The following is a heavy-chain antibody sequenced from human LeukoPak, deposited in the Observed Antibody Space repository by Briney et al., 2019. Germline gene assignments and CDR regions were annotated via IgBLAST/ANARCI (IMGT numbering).Heavy chain of an antibody. CDR3: ARSPSNGQAVFDI. CDR1: GFTFSNSA. V-gene: IGHV3-23*01. CDR2: IGGKGDNT. D-gene: IGHD2-8*01. J-gene: IGHJ3*02. Sequence: GGSLRLSCAASGFTFSNSAMNWVRKAPGKGLEWVSAIGGKGDNTLYADSVKGRFTISRDNSNNMLYLQMNSLRAEDTAVYYCARSPSNGQAVFDIWGQGTMVTVSS.